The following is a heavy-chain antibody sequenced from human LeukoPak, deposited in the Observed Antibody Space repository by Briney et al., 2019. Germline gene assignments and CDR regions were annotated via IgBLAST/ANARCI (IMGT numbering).Heavy chain of an antibody. CDR2: ISSSSSTI. D-gene: IGHD6-19*01. J-gene: IGHJ4*02. V-gene: IGHV3-48*01. Sequence: LTGGSLRLSCAASGFTFGDYSMNWVRQAPGKGLEWVSYISSSSSTIYYADSVKGRFTISRDNAKNSLYLQMNSLRAEDTAVYYRARGKIAVAPTHYFDYWGQGTLVTVSS. CDR3: ARGKIAVAPTHYFDY. CDR1: GFTFGDYS.